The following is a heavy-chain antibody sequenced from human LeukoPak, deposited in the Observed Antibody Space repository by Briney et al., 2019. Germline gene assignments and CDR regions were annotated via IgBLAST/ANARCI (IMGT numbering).Heavy chain of an antibody. D-gene: IGHD2-2*01. CDR1: GGSISSYY. CDR2: MSNSGSN. Sequence: ASETLSLTCTVSGGSISSYYWSWVRQTAGKGLEWIGRMSNSGSNNYKPSLKSRVTMSVDTSENQVSLKLSSVTAADTAVYYCARDQEAYCSSTSCYEYSYYMDVWGKGTTVTISS. CDR3: ARDQEAYCSSTSCYEYSYYMDV. V-gene: IGHV4-4*07. J-gene: IGHJ6*03.